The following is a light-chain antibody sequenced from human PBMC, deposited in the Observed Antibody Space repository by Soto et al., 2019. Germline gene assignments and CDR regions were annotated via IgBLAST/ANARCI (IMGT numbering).Light chain of an antibody. J-gene: IGKJ1*01. V-gene: IGKV3-11*01. CDR2: DAS. CDR3: QQYNDWPT. Sequence: EIVLTQSPATLSLSPGERATISCRASQSVSSYLAWYQQKPGQAPRILIYDASNRATGIPARFSGSGSETEFTLTISSLQSEDFAVYSCQQYNDWPTFGQGTKVDIK. CDR1: QSVSSY.